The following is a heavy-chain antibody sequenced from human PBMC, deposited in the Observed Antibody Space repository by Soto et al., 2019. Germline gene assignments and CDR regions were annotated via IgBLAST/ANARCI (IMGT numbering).Heavy chain of an antibody. CDR3: ERRSSGCYGWFDH. J-gene: IGHJ5*02. D-gene: IGHD1-26*01. CDR1: GYSISSGHY. CDR2: IHHSGDI. Sequence: SETLSLTCAVSGYSISSGHYWGWIRPPPGKGLEWIGSIHHSGDIYYNPSLKSRVTISVDTPNNQYSLKLSSVTAADTAIYSCERRSSGCYGWFDHWGQGTRVTVSS. V-gene: IGHV4-38-2*01.